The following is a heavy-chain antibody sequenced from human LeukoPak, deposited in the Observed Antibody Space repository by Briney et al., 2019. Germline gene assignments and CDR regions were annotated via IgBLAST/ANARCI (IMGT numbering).Heavy chain of an antibody. CDR1: GGSISSSNW. D-gene: IGHD3-22*01. CDR2: IYHSGST. Sequence: SETLSLTCAVSGGSISSSNWRSWVRQPPGKGLEWIGEIYHSGSTNYNPSLKSRVTISVDKSKNQFSLKLSSVTAADTAVYYCARWYYDSSGLDYWGQGTLVTVSS. J-gene: IGHJ4*02. CDR3: ARWYYDSSGLDY. V-gene: IGHV4-4*02.